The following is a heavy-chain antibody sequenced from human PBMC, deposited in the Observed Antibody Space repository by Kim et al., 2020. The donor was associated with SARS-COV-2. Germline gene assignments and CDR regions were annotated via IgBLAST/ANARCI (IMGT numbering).Heavy chain of an antibody. Sequence: TPSPRRRLTISVDTSKNQFSLKLSSVTAADTAVYYCARYDFWSGYYYDYWGQGTLVTVSS. CDR3: ARYDFWSGYYYDY. V-gene: IGHV4-59*01. J-gene: IGHJ4*02. D-gene: IGHD3-3*01.